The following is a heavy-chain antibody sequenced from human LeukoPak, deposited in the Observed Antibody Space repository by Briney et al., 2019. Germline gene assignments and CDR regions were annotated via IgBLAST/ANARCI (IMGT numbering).Heavy chain of an antibody. Sequence: PGGSLRLSCAASGFTFSDYYMSWIRQAPGKGVEWVSYISSSSSYTNYADSVKGRFTISRDNAKNSLYLQMNSLRAEDTAVYYCARDQNGFFGVVTSYYYYGMDVWGQGTTVTVSS. J-gene: IGHJ6*02. CDR2: ISSSSSYT. CDR1: GFTFSDYY. V-gene: IGHV3-11*06. CDR3: ARDQNGFFGVVTSYYYYGMDV. D-gene: IGHD3-3*01.